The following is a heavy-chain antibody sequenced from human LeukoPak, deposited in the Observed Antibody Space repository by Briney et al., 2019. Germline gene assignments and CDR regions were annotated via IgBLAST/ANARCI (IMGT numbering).Heavy chain of an antibody. Sequence: PGGSLRLSCAVCGFNVSHYYMSWVRQAPGKGLEWVSVIYSNNTTYYADAVKGRFTISRGNSNSTLYLQMNNLRVDDTAVYYCARASWGYDFDSWGLGTLVAVSS. J-gene: IGHJ4*02. CDR3: ARASWGYDFDS. D-gene: IGHD7-27*01. V-gene: IGHV3-53*01. CDR2: IYSNNTT. CDR1: GFNVSHYY.